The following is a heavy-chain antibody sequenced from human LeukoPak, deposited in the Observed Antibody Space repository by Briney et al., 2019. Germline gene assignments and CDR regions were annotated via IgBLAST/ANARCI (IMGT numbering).Heavy chain of an antibody. D-gene: IGHD1-26*01. Sequence: ASVKVSCKASGYTFTGYYMHWVRQARGQGLEWMGWINPNSGDTKYAQKFQGRVTMTRDTSISTAYVELSRLQSDDTAVYYCARDGESSGSDDFDFWGQGTLVTVSS. CDR1: GYTFTGYY. V-gene: IGHV1-2*02. CDR3: ARDGESSGSDDFDF. CDR2: INPNSGDT. J-gene: IGHJ4*02.